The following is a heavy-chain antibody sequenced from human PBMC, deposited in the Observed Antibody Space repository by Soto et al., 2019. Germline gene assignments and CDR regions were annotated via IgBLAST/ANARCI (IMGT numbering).Heavy chain of an antibody. CDR2: VSSVGSTT. CDR1: GFSFSDDW. V-gene: IGHV3-74*01. CDR3: VRGKYSGSYFFDY. J-gene: IGHJ4*02. Sequence: GGALRVSCEASGFSFSDDWMHWVRQAPGKGLVWVSSVSSVGSTTDYADSVKGRFTISRDNAKNTLYLQMNSLGAEDTAVYYCVRGKYSGSYFFDYWGQGTLVTVSS. D-gene: IGHD1-26*01.